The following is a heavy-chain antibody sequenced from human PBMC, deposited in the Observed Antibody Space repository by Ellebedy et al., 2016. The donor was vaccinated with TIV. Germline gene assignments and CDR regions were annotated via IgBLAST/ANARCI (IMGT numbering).Heavy chain of an antibody. CDR3: SRGIAAVMY. V-gene: IGHV3-23*01. CDR2: ISTGGAT. J-gene: IGHJ4*02. Sequence: GESLKISCAASGLTFSSHAMGWVRQAPGEGLEWVSTISTGGATYYADSVKGRFTISRDNSKDTVYLQMNSLGGEDTAVYYCSRGIAAVMYWGQGTLVTVSS. D-gene: IGHD6-13*01. CDR1: GLTFSSHA.